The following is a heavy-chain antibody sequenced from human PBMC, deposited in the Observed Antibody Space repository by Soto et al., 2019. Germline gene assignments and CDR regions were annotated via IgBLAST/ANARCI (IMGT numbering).Heavy chain of an antibody. Sequence: QVQVVQSGPEVKKPGASVKVSCKSSGYTFISYGISWVRQAPGQGLEWMGWISPYNGDTNYAQNFQDRITLTPEASTNTGYMELRSLRSDDTAVYYCATPRSNGSDRPYDSWGHGTLGSVAA. CDR2: ISPYNGDT. D-gene: IGHD3-10*01. CDR1: GYTFISYG. CDR3: ATPRSNGSDRPYDS. V-gene: IGHV1-18*04. J-gene: IGHJ5*01.